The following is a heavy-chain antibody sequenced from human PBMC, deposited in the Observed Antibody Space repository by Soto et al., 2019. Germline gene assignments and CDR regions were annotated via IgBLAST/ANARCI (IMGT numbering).Heavy chain of an antibody. V-gene: IGHV4-4*07. Sequence: SETLSLTCTVSGGSISSYYWSWIRQPAGKGLEWIGRIYTSGSTNYNPSLKSRVTMSVDTSKNQFSLKLSSVTAADTAVYYCAREVEKYTGYETYNWFAPWGQGTLVTVSS. CDR3: AREVEKYTGYETYNWFAP. J-gene: IGHJ5*02. D-gene: IGHD5-12*01. CDR1: GGSISSYY. CDR2: IYTSGST.